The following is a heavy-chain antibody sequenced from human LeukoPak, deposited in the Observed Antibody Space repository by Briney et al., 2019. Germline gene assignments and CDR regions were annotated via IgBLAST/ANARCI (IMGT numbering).Heavy chain of an antibody. Sequence: SQTLSLTYGISGDSVSSNSAAWNWIRQSPSRGLEWLGRTFYRSNWYNDYAPSVKSRITVNPDTSKNQFSLQLNSVTPEDTAVYYCARGSFYTFDIWGQGTMVTVSS. J-gene: IGHJ3*02. CDR3: ARGSFYTFDI. CDR2: TFYRSNWYN. D-gene: IGHD2/OR15-2a*01. CDR1: GDSVSSNSAA. V-gene: IGHV6-1*01.